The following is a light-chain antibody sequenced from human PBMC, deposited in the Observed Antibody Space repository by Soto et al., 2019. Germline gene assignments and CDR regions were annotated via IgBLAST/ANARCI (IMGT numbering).Light chain of an antibody. V-gene: IGKV3-15*01. CDR3: HQYNNWPIT. CDR2: GAS. Sequence: EIVMTQSPATLSVSPGERATLSCRASQSVSSNLAWYQQKPGQAPRLLIYGASTSATGIPARFSGSGSGTEFTLTISSLQSEDFAVYYCHQYNNWPITFGQGTRLEIK. J-gene: IGKJ5*01. CDR1: QSVSSN.